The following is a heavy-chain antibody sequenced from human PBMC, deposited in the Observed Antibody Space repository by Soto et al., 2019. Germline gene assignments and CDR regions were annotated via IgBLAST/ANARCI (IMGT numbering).Heavy chain of an antibody. CDR1: GFTFDDYA. CDR3: AKDHYDILTGPMDV. Sequence: EVQLVESGGGLVQPGRSLRLSCAASGFTFDDYAIHWVRQAPGKGLEWVSGINWNSRSIGYADSVKGRFTISRDNAKNSLYLQMNSLRVEDTALYYWAKDHYDILTGPMDVWGKGTTVTVSS. D-gene: IGHD3-9*01. CDR2: INWNSRSI. V-gene: IGHV3-9*01. J-gene: IGHJ6*03.